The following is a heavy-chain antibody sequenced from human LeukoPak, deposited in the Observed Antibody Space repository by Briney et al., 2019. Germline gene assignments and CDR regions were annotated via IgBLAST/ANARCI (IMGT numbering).Heavy chain of an antibody. CDR1: GFTLSTYA. CDR3: AREKSSGWYRRADFDY. V-gene: IGHV3-23*01. Sequence: GGSLRLSCAASGFTLSTYAMSWVRQAPGKGLEWVSTVSSSGSYTFYADSVTGRFTISRDNSKNTLYLELNSLRAEDTAVYYCAREKSSGWYRRADFDYWGQGTLVTVSS. J-gene: IGHJ4*02. CDR2: VSSSGSYT. D-gene: IGHD6-19*01.